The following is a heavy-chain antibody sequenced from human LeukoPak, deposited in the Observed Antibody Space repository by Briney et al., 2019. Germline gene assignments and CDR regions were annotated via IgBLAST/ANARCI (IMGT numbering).Heavy chain of an antibody. Sequence: PGGSLRLSCAASGFTFSSYAMSWVRQAPGKGLEWVSAISGSGGSTYYADSVKGRFTISRDNSKNTLYLQMNSLRAEDTAVYYCAKRYCSSTSCYEFDPWGQGTLVTVSS. CDR3: AKRYCSSTSCYEFDP. CDR1: GFTFSSYA. V-gene: IGHV3-23*01. J-gene: IGHJ5*02. D-gene: IGHD2-2*01. CDR2: ISGSGGST.